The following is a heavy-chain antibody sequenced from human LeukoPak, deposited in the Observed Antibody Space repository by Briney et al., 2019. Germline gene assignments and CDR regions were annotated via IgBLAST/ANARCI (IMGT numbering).Heavy chain of an antibody. V-gene: IGHV1-2*02. CDR1: GYTFTGHY. CDR3: ARGQLLHYYYGMDV. D-gene: IGHD6-13*01. Sequence: GASVKVSCKASGYTFTGHYMHWVRQAPGQGLEWMGWNNLNTGNTNYAQKFQGRVTMTRDTSISTAYMELSSLRSDDTAVYHCARGQLLHYYYGMDVWGRGTTVTVSS. J-gene: IGHJ6*02. CDR2: NNLNTGNT.